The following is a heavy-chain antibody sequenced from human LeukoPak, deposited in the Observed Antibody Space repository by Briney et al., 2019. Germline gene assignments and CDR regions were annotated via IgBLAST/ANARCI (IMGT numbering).Heavy chain of an antibody. CDR1: GYTFTNYG. CDR2: ISAYNGNT. J-gene: IGHJ5*02. V-gene: IGHV1-18*01. Sequence: ASVNASCKASGYTFTNYGISWVRQAPGQGLEWMGWISAYNGNTNYAQKLQGRVTMTTDTSTSTAYMELRSLRSDDTAVYYCARDREGSYYGSGSYRWFDPWGQGTLVTVSS. D-gene: IGHD3-10*01. CDR3: ARDREGSYYGSGSYRWFDP.